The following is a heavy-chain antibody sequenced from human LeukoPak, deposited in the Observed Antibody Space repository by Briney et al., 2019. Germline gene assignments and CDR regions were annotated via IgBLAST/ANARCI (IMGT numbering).Heavy chain of an antibody. Sequence: PGGSLRLSCAASGFTFSSYAMSWVRQAPGKGLEWVSYISTGRSIYYADSVEGRFTISRDNARNSLYLQMNSLRAEDTAVYYCAREQAAGAFDFWGQGTLVTVSS. V-gene: IGHV3-48*03. CDR2: ISTGRSI. D-gene: IGHD6-25*01. J-gene: IGHJ4*02. CDR3: AREQAAGAFDF. CDR1: GFTFSSYA.